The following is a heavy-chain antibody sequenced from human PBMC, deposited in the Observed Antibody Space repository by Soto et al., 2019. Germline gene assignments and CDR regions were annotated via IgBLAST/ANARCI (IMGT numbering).Heavy chain of an antibody. CDR2: IGTAGDT. CDR3: ARGAAGFDY. CDR1: RFTFSSYD. J-gene: IGHJ4*02. V-gene: IGHV3-13*01. Sequence: EVQLVESGGDLVQPGGSLRLSCAASRFTFSSYDFHWVRQPTGKGLEWVSAIGTAGDTYYAGSVKGRFTISRENAKNSLYLQMNSERAGETAVYYCARGAAGFDYWGQGTLVTVSS. D-gene: IGHD6-13*01.